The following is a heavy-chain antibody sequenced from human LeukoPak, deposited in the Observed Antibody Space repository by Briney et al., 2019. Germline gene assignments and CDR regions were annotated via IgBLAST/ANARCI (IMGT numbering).Heavy chain of an antibody. V-gene: IGHV1-46*01. Sequence: ASVKVSCKASGYTFTSYYMHWVRQAPGQGLEWMGIINPSGGSTSYAQKFQGRVTMNRDMCTSPVYMELSGLRSEHTAVYYCARQPNSIAALQYYFDYWGQGALVSVSS. CDR2: INPSGGST. D-gene: IGHD6-25*01. J-gene: IGHJ4*02. CDR3: ARQPNSIAALQYYFDY. CDR1: GYTFTSYY.